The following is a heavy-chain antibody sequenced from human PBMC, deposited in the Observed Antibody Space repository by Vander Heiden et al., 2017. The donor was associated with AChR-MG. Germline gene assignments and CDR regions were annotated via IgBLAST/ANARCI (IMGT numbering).Heavy chain of an antibody. V-gene: IGHV3-23*01. CDR1: GFPFSSYA. CDR2: ISGSASST. D-gene: IGHD1-26*01. J-gene: IGHJ3*02. Sequence: EVQLLDSGGGLVQPGGSLRLSCVTSGFPFSSYAMGWVRQSPGKGLEWVSTISGSASSTYYADSVKGRFTISRDNSNNTLFLQMNSLRVEDTATYYCAKWDSPGRYPDGFDMWGQGTMVTVSS. CDR3: AKWDSPGRYPDGFDM.